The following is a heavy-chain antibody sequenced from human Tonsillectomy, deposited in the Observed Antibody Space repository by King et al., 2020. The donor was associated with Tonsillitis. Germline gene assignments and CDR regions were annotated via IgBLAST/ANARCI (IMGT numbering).Heavy chain of an antibody. CDR1: GFTFSSYA. CDR2: ISGSGGST. D-gene: IGHD6-19*01. V-gene: IGHV3-23*04. Sequence: VQLVESGGGLVQPGGSLRLSCAASGFTFSSYAMSWVRQAPGKGREWVSAISGSGGSTYYADSVKGRFTISRDNSKNTRYLQMYSLRAEDTAVYYCAKELRQWLRYFDYWGQGPLVTVSS. CDR3: AKELRQWLRYFDY. J-gene: IGHJ4*02.